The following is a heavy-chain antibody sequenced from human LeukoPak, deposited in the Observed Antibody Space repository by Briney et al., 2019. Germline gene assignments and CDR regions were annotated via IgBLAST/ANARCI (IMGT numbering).Heavy chain of an antibody. CDR3: AKEGSGDFWSRANDY. D-gene: IGHD3-3*01. CDR1: GFTFSSYG. V-gene: IGHV3-30*02. J-gene: IGHJ4*02. Sequence: GGSLRLSCAASGFTFSSYGMHWVRQAPGKGLEWVAFIRYDGSNKYYADSVKGRFTISRDNSKNTLYLQMYSLRAEDTAVYYCAKEGSGDFWSRANDYWGQGTLVTVSS. CDR2: IRYDGSNK.